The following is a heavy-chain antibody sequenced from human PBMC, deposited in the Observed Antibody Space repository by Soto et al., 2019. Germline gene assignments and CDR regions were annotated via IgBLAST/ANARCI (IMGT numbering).Heavy chain of an antibody. CDR3: AKPKPAAIYYYYGMDV. V-gene: IGHV3-23*01. J-gene: IGHJ6*02. CDR2: ISGSGGST. D-gene: IGHD2-2*01. CDR1: GFTFSSYA. Sequence: GALRLSCAASGFTFSSYAMSWVRQAPGKGLEWVSAISGSGGSTYYADSVKGRFTISRDNSKNTLYLQMNSLRAEDTAVYYCAKPKPAAIYYYYGMDVWGQGTTVTVSS.